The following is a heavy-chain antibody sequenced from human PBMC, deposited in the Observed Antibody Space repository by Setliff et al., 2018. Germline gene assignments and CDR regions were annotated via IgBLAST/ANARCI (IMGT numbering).Heavy chain of an antibody. CDR1: GFFFRSYE. V-gene: IGHV3-21*01. CDR2: ISSSNTYI. CDR3: ARVGRVGYYESFQY. J-gene: IGHJ1*01. D-gene: IGHD3-22*01. Sequence: LSLTCAASGFFFRSYEMNWVRQAPGKGLEWVSSISSSNTYIYYADSVKGRFTISRDNAQNSLYLQMNSLRAEDTAVYYCARVGRVGYYESFQYWGQGTLVTVSS.